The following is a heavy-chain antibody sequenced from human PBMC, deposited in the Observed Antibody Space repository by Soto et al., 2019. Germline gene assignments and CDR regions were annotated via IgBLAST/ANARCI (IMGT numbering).Heavy chain of an antibody. V-gene: IGHV1-3*01. J-gene: IGHJ4*02. D-gene: IGHD2-15*01. Sequence: GASVKVSCKASGYTFTSYAMHWVRQAPGQRLEWMGWINAGNGNTKYSQKFQGRVTITRDTSASTAYMELSSLRSEDTAVYYCARDPNDIVVVVAATPPPSDYWGQGTLVTVSS. CDR3: ARDPNDIVVVVAATPPPSDY. CDR1: GYTFTSYA. CDR2: INAGNGNT.